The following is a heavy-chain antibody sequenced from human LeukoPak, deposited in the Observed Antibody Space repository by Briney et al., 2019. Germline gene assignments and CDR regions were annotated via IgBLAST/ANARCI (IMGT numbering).Heavy chain of an antibody. CDR1: GFTFDNYA. CDR3: AKPYDSSGYYYRFDY. V-gene: IGHV3-23*01. D-gene: IGHD3-22*01. Sequence: GGSLRLSCAASGFTFDNYAMSWVRQAPGKGLEWVSAISGSGGSTYYADSVKGRFTISRDSSKNTLYLQMNSLRAEDTALYYCAKPYDSSGYYYRFDYWGQGTLVTVSS. J-gene: IGHJ4*02. CDR2: ISGSGGST.